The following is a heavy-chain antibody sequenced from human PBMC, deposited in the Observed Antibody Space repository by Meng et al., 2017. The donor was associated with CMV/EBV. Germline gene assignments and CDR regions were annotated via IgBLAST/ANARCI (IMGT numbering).Heavy chain of an antibody. J-gene: IGHJ5*02. Sequence: GSGFSCSNYVRTWLRQAAGKGLEWVSAISGGGGDTYYADSVKGRFTISRDNSRNTVFLQMSSLRAEDTAVYYCAKGVAAGKLDWFDPWGQGTLVTVSS. V-gene: IGHV3-23*01. CDR2: ISGGGGDT. CDR1: GFSCSNYV. D-gene: IGHD2-15*01. CDR3: AKGVAAGKLDWFDP.